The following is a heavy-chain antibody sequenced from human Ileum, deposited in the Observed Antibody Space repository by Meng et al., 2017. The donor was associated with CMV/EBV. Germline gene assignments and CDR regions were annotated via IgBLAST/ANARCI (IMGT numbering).Heavy chain of an antibody. CDR2: RHKNGND. D-gene: IGHD2-21*01. Sequence: VQLQESGQGLVKPSQTLSLTCSVSGDSISSDNYHWSWIRQPAGKGLEWIGQRHKNGNDNYNASLKSRVTISIDTSKNQFSLTLTSVTAADTAVYYCAIYYGGVGGRGYWAQGTLVTVSS. V-gene: IGHV4-61*02. CDR3: AIYYGGVGGRGY. J-gene: IGHJ4*02. CDR1: GDSISSDNYH.